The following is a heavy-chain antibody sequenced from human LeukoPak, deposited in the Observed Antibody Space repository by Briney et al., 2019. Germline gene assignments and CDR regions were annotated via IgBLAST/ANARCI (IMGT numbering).Heavy chain of an antibody. CDR2: IYYSGST. D-gene: IGHD3-22*01. Sequence: TSETLSLTCTVSGGSISSYYWSWIRQPPGKGLEWIGYIYYSGSTNYNPSLKSRVTISVDTSKNQFSLKLSSVTAADTAVYYCARHRGYYYDSSGYSDWYFDLWGRGTLVTVSS. CDR1: GGSISSYY. V-gene: IGHV4-59*08. CDR3: ARHRGYYYDSSGYSDWYFDL. J-gene: IGHJ2*01.